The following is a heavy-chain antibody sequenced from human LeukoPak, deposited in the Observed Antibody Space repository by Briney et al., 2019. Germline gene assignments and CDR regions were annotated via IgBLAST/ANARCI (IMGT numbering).Heavy chain of an antibody. V-gene: IGHV1-8*03. CDR2: MNPNSGNT. CDR1: GGTFSSYA. Sequence: ASVKVSCKASGGTFSSYAISWVRQAPVQGLEWMGWMNPNSGNTGYAQKFQGRVTITRNTSISTAYMELSSLRSEDTAVYYCARGLRQLWFDYYYYYYMDVWGKGTTVTVSS. J-gene: IGHJ6*03. CDR3: ARGLRQLWFDYYYYYYMDV. D-gene: IGHD5-18*01.